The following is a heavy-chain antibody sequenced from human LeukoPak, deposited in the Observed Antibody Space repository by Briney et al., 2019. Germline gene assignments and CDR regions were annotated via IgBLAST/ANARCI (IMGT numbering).Heavy chain of an antibody. CDR2: IIPIFGTA. D-gene: IGHD6-13*01. CDR3: ARGRPGYSSSWYKYWFDP. CDR1: GGTFSSYA. J-gene: IGHJ5*02. V-gene: IGHV1-69*05. Sequence: ASVKVSCKASGGTFSSYAISWVRQAPGQGLKWMGGIIPIFGTANYAQKFQGRVTITTDESTSAAYMELSSLRSEDTAVYYCARGRPGYSSSWYKYWFDPWGQGTLVTVSS.